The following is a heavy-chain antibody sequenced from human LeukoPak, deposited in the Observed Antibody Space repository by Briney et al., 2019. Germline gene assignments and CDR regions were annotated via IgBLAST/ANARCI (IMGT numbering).Heavy chain of an antibody. CDR2: IYTGGST. J-gene: IGHJ4*02. V-gene: IGHV3-66*01. Sequence: PGGSLRLPCAASGMSVSSNYIMWVRQPPGKGLEWVSSIYTGGSTYYADAVKGRFTISRDNSKNTVNLQMNSLRAEDTAVYYCARDQASSSSSPYWGQGTLVTVSS. D-gene: IGHD6-6*01. CDR1: GMSVSSNY. CDR3: ARDQASSSSSPY.